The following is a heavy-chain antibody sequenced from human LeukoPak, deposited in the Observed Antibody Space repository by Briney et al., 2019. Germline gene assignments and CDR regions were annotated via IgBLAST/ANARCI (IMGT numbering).Heavy chain of an antibody. CDR1: GGTFSSYA. D-gene: IGHD2-15*01. CDR2: IIPIFGTA. CDR3: ARLIRAVGNNWLDP. Sequence: ASVKVSCKASGGTFSSYAISWVRQAPGQGLEWMGGIIPIFGTANYAQKFQGRVTITADESTSTAYMELSSLRSEDTAVYYCARLIRAVGNNWLDPWGQGTLVTVSS. J-gene: IGHJ5*02. V-gene: IGHV1-69*13.